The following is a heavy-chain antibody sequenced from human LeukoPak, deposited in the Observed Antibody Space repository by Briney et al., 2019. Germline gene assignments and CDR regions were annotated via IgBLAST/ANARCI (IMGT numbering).Heavy chain of an antibody. CDR1: GYSISSGYY. Sequence: SETLSLTCTVSGYSISSGYYWGWIRQPPGKGLEWIGSIYHSGSTYYNPSLKGRVTISVDTSKNQFSLKLSSVTAADTAVYYCARVRISAMFNWFDPWGQGTLVTVSS. D-gene: IGHD2-15*01. CDR2: IYHSGST. CDR3: ARVRISAMFNWFDP. J-gene: IGHJ5*02. V-gene: IGHV4-38-2*02.